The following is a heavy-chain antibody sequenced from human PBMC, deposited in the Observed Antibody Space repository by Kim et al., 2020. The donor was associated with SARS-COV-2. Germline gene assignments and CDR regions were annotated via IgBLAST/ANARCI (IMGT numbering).Heavy chain of an antibody. CDR3: ARESFRYGDYHFDY. J-gene: IGHJ4*02. D-gene: IGHD4-17*01. V-gene: IGHV3-21*01. CDR2: ISSSSSYI. Sequence: GGSLRLSCAASGFTFSSYSMNWVRQAPGKGLEWVSSISSSSSYIYYADSVKGRFTISRDNAKNSLYLQMNSLRAEDTAVYYCARESFRYGDYHFDYWGQGTLVTVSS. CDR1: GFTFSSYS.